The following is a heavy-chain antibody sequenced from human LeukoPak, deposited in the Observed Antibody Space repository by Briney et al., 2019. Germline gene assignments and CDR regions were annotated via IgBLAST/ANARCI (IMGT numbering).Heavy chain of an antibody. CDR2: IYYTGST. J-gene: IGHJ4*02. V-gene: IGHV4-59*01. CDR1: GGSISTSY. Sequence: SETLSLTCTVSGGSISTSYWSWIRQPPGKGLEWIGYIYYTGSTNYNPSPKGRVTISLDTSENRFSLGMTSVTAADTAVYYCARGAGWWNYWGQGMLVTVSS. CDR3: ARGAGWWNY. D-gene: IGHD6-19*01.